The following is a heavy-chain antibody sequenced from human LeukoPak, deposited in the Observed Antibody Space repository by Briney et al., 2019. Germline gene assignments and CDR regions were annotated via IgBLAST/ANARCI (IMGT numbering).Heavy chain of an antibody. V-gene: IGHV5-51*01. CDR1: GYSFTSYW. Sequence: GESLKISCKGSGYSFTSYWIGWVRQMPGKGLEWMGIIYPGDSDTRYSPSFQGQVTISADKSISTAYLQWSSLKASDTAMYYCARHTKGILAAPYYMDVWGKGTTVTVSS. J-gene: IGHJ6*03. CDR3: ARHTKGILAAPYYMDV. CDR2: IYPGDSDT. D-gene: IGHD6-6*01.